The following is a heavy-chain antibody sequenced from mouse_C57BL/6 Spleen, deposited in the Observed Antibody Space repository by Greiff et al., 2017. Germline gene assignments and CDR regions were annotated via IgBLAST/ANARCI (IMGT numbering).Heavy chain of an antibody. D-gene: IGHD2-3*01. CDR3: ASPSIRDWFAD. CDR1: GYSITSGYY. CDR2: ISYDGSN. Sequence: EVHLVESGPGLVKPSQSLSLTCSVTGYSITSGYYWNWIRQFPGNKLEWMGYISYDGSNNYNPSLKNRISITRDTSKNQFFLKLNSVTTEDTATYYCASPSIRDWFADWGQGSLGTVSA. V-gene: IGHV3-6*01. J-gene: IGHJ3*01.